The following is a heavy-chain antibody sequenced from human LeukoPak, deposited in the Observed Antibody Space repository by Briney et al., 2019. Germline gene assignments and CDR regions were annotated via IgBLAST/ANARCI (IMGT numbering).Heavy chain of an antibody. CDR2: LNPSGGSP. V-gene: IGHV1-46*01. Sequence: ASVTVSCKASGYTFTSYFMHWVRQAPGQGLEWMGILNPSGGSPNYAQNFQGRVTLTRDTSTSTVYMELSSLRSEDTAVYYCARGSYTKFDYWGQGTLVTVSS. CDR3: ARGSYTKFDY. CDR1: GYTFTSYF. J-gene: IGHJ4*02. D-gene: IGHD3-16*02.